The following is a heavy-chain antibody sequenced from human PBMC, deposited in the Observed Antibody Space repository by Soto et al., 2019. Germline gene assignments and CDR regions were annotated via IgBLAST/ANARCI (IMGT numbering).Heavy chain of an antibody. CDR1: GFTFSSYS. D-gene: IGHD3-3*01. CDR3: ARYRQLWSGYLLSRQENYYYYYYMDV. Sequence: GGSLRLSCAASGFTFSSYSMNWVRQAPGKGLEWVSSISSSSSYIYYADSVKGRFTISRDNAKNSLYLQMNSLRAEDTAVYYCARYRQLWSGYLLSRQENYYYYYYMDVWGKGTTVTVSS. CDR2: ISSSSSYI. J-gene: IGHJ6*03. V-gene: IGHV3-21*01.